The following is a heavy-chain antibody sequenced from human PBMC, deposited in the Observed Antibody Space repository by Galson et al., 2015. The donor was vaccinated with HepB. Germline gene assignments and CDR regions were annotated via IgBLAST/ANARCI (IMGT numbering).Heavy chain of an antibody. CDR2: IYPGDSET. J-gene: IGHJ6*02. D-gene: IGHD2-2*01. CDR1: GYSFRNYW. V-gene: IGHV5-51*01. CDR3: ARLGHEGYHYYGMDV. Sequence: SGAEVKKPGESLKISCKASGYSFRNYWIGWVRQMPGKGLQCMGIIYPGDSETRYSPSFQGQVTISADKSTNTAYLQWSSLKASDTAMYYCARLGHEGYHYYGMDVWGQGTTVTVSS.